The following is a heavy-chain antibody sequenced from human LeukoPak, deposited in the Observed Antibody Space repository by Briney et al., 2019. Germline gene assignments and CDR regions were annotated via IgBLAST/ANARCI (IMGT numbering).Heavy chain of an antibody. CDR3: ARLLGYCSGGSCSYYFDY. J-gene: IGHJ4*02. D-gene: IGHD2-15*01. CDR2: LNPSGGST. Sequence: ASVKVSCKASGYTFTSYYMHWVRQAPGQGLEWMGILNPSGGSTSYAQKFQGRVTMTRDTSTSTVYMELCSLRSEDTAVYYCARLLGYCSGGSCSYYFDYWGQGTLVTVSS. CDR1: GYTFTSYY. V-gene: IGHV1-46*01.